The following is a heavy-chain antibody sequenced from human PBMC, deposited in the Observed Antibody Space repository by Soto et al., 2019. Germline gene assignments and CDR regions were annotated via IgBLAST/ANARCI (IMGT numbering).Heavy chain of an antibody. CDR3: AKGSEYYYDSSGYASLDY. V-gene: IGHV3-30*18. J-gene: IGHJ4*02. CDR1: GFTFSSYG. CDR2: ISYDGSNK. Sequence: SLRLSCAASGFTFSSYGMHWVRQAPGKGLEWVAVISYDGSNKYYADSVKGRFTISRDNSKNTLYLQMNSLRAEDTAVYYCAKGSEYYYDSSGYASLDYWGQGTLVTVSS. D-gene: IGHD3-22*01.